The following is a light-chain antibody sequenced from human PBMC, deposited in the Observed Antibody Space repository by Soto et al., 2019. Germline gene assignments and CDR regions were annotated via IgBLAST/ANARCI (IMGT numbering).Light chain of an antibody. V-gene: IGKV3-20*01. CDR3: QQYGSSLIT. Sequence: ELVVTHSPGTLSLSPGERATLSCRASQSVSSSYLAWYQQKPGQAPRLLIYGASSRATGIPDRFSASGSGTDFTLTISGLEPEDFAVYYCQQYGSSLITFGQGTRLEIK. J-gene: IGKJ5*01. CDR1: QSVSSSY. CDR2: GAS.